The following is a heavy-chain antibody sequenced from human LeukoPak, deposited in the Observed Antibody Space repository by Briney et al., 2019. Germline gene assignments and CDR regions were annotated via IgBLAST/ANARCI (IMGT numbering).Heavy chain of an antibody. D-gene: IGHD4-17*01. CDR3: ARDMTTVTKESCMDV. CDR1: GFTFSSYG. J-gene: IGHJ6*04. CDR2: ISGGGGST. V-gene: IGHV3-23*01. Sequence: QPGGSLRLSCAASGFTFSSYGMSWVRQAPGKGLEWVSAISGGGGSTHHADSVKGRFTISRDNSKNTLYLQMNSLRAEDTAVYYCARDMTTVTKESCMDVWGKGTTVTVSS.